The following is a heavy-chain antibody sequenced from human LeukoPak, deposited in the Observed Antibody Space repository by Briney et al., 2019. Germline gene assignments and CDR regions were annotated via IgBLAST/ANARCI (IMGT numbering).Heavy chain of an antibody. CDR3: ARDDYPGGWPGGFDY. J-gene: IGHJ4*02. CDR1: GGSISSYY. Sequence: SETLSLTCTVSGGSISSYYWSWIRQPTGKGLEWIGRIYTSGSTNYNPSLKSRVTMSVDTSKNQFSLKLSSVTAADTAVYYCARDDYPGGWPGGFDYWGQGTLVTVSS. V-gene: IGHV4-4*07. CDR2: IYTSGST. D-gene: IGHD6-19*01.